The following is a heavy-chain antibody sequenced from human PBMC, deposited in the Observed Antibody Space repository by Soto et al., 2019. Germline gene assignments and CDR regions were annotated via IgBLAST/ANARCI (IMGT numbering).Heavy chain of an antibody. CDR3: ARDPTELTVKTPLTFDY. CDR1: GFTFSSYA. Sequence: GGSLRLSCAASGFTFSSYAMHWVRQAPGKGLEWVAVISYDGSNKYYADSVKGRFTISRDNSKNTLYLQMNSLRAEDTAVYYCARDPTELTVKTPLTFDYWGQGTLVTVSS. V-gene: IGHV3-30-3*01. D-gene: IGHD4-17*01. J-gene: IGHJ4*02. CDR2: ISYDGSNK.